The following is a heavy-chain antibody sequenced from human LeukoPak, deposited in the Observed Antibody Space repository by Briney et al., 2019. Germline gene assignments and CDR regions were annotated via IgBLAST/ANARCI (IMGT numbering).Heavy chain of an antibody. CDR3: AAAIGTYSYGSSSYHSFDY. D-gene: IGHD3-22*01. CDR2: IVVGSGNT. J-gene: IGHJ4*02. CDR1: GFTFSSSA. V-gene: IGHV1-58*02. Sequence: SVKVSCMASGFTFSSSAMQWVRQARGHRLEWIGWIVVGSGNTNYGQEFQERVTIARDMSTSTAYMELSSLRAEDTAVYYCAAAIGTYSYGSSSYHSFDYWGQGTLVTVSS.